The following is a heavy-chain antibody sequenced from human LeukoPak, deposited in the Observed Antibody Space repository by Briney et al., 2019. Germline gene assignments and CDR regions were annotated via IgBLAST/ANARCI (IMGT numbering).Heavy chain of an antibody. D-gene: IGHD2-2*02. Sequence: GGSLRLSCAVSGFTFSSYWMHWVRQAPGKGLVWVSRIDRDGSRINYADSVKGRFTISRDNAKNSLYLQMNSLRAEDTAVYYCARDPCSSTSCYTGAFDIWGQGTMVTVSS. CDR1: GFTFSSYW. CDR3: ARDPCSSTSCYTGAFDI. CDR2: IDRDGSRI. V-gene: IGHV3-74*01. J-gene: IGHJ3*02.